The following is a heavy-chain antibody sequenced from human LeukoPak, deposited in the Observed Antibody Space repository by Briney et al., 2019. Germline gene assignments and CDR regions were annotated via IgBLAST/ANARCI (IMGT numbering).Heavy chain of an antibody. CDR3: AREQLKRGY. D-gene: IGHD6-13*01. Sequence: PGGSLRLSGAASGFTCSTYIMNWVRQAPGKGLEWVSYINSGSSTIYYADSVKGRFTISRDNAKNSLYRQMNSLRAEDTAVYYCAREQLKRGYWGQGTLVTVSS. V-gene: IGHV3-48*01. CDR2: INSGSSTI. CDR1: GFTCSTYI. J-gene: IGHJ4*02.